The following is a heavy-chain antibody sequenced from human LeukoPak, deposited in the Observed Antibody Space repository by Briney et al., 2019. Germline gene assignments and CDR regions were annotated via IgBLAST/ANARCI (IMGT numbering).Heavy chain of an antibody. J-gene: IGHJ4*02. CDR1: GFTFSSYG. Sequence: GGSLRLSCAASGFTFSSYGMHWVRQAPGKGLEWVAFIRYDGSNKYYADSVKGRFTISRDNSKNTLYLQMNSLRAEDTAVYYCAKDRLRFGELPLDYWGQGTLVTVSS. D-gene: IGHD3-10*01. V-gene: IGHV3-30*02. CDR2: IRYDGSNK. CDR3: AKDRLRFGELPLDY.